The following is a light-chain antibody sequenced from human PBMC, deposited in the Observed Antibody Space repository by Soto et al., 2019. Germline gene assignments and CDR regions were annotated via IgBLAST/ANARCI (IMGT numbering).Light chain of an antibody. CDR3: QNYDSAPIT. V-gene: IGKV1-27*01. J-gene: IGKJ5*01. CDR2: AAS. CDR1: QGISTY. Sequence: DIQMTQSPSSLSASLGDRVTIACRASQGISTYLAWYQQKPGKVPKLLIYAASTLLSGVPSRFSGSGSGTDFTLTISSLQPEDVATYYCQNYDSAPITFGQGTRLEI.